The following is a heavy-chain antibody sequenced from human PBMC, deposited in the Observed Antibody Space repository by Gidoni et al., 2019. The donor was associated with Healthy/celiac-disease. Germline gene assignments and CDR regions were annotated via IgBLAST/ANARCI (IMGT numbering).Heavy chain of an antibody. Sequence: EVQLLESGGGLVQPGGSLRLSCAASGFTFSSYDMSWVRQAPGKGLEWVSAIRGSGGSTYYADSVKGRFTISRDNSKNTLYLQMNSLRAEDTAVYYCAKAQSTSDTEFDYWGQGTLVTVSS. CDR1: GFTFSSYD. V-gene: IGHV3-23*01. CDR2: IRGSGGST. D-gene: IGHD5-18*01. J-gene: IGHJ4*02. CDR3: AKAQSTSDTEFDY.